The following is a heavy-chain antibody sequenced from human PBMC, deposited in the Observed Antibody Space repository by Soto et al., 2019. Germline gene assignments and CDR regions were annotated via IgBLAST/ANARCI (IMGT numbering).Heavy chain of an antibody. J-gene: IGHJ4*02. Sequence: EVQLLESGGGLVQPGGSLRLSCAASGFTFSSYAMSWVRQAPGKGLEWVSAISGSGGSTYYSDSVKGRFTISRDNSKNTRYLQMNGLRAEDTAVYYCARDARRSNPPYYFDSWGQGTLVTVSS. CDR3: ARDARRSNPPYYFDS. CDR1: GFTFSSYA. D-gene: IGHD4-4*01. CDR2: ISGSGGST. V-gene: IGHV3-23*01.